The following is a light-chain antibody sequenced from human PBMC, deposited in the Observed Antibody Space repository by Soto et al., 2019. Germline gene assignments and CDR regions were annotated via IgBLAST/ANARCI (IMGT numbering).Light chain of an antibody. CDR2: RAS. J-gene: IGLJ2*01. CDR1: SSNIGSNY. CDR3: AAWDDTLNGLV. Sequence: QSVLTQPPSASGTPGQRVTISCSGSSSNIGSNYVYWYQQVPGTAPRLLMYRASQRPSGVPDRFSGSKSGTSASLAISGLXSEDEADYYCAAWDDTLNGLVFGGGTKVTVL. V-gene: IGLV1-47*01.